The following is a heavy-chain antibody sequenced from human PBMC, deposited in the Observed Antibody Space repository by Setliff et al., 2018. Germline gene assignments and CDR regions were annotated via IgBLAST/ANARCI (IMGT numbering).Heavy chain of an antibody. CDR3: ARDPPSIAAGVPTYGMDV. CDR2: INPSGGST. D-gene: IGHD6-6*01. J-gene: IGHJ6*02. CDR1: GYTFTSYG. V-gene: IGHV1-46*01. Sequence: GASVKVSCKPSGYTFTSYGISWVRQAPGQGLEWMGIINPSGGSTSYAQKFQGRVTMTRDTSTSTVYMELSSLRSEDTAVYYCARDPPSIAAGVPTYGMDVWGQGTTVTVSS.